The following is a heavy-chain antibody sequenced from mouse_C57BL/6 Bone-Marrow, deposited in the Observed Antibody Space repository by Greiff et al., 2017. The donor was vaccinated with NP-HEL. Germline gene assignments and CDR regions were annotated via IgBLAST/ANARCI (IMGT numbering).Heavy chain of an antibody. Sequence: VQLQQSGAELAKPGASVKLSCKASGYTFTSYWMHWVKQRPGQGLEWIGYINPSSGYTKYNQKFKDKAKLTADKSSSTAYMQLSSLTYEDSAVYYCAEGYNIDYWGQGTTLTVSS. CDR2: INPSSGYT. D-gene: IGHD1-3*01. V-gene: IGHV1-7*01. CDR3: AEGYNIDY. CDR1: GYTFTSYW. J-gene: IGHJ2*01.